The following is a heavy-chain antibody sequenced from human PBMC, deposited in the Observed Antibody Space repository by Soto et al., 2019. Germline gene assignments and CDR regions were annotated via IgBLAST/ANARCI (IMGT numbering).Heavy chain of an antibody. J-gene: IGHJ4*02. CDR3: ARVVYAGNYFDY. CDR1: GFTFNSYG. Sequence: GGSLRLCCAASGFTFNSYGMHWVRQAPGKGLEWVAVIWYDGSNKYYADPVKGRFTISRDNSKNTLYLQMNSLRAEDTAVYYCARVVYAGNYFDYWGQGTLVTVSS. CDR2: IWYDGSNK. D-gene: IGHD2-8*01. V-gene: IGHV3-33*01.